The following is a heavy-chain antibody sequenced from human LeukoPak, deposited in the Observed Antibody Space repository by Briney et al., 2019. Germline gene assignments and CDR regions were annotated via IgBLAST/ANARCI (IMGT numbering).Heavy chain of an antibody. Sequence: GGPLRLSCAASGFTLSSYWMSWVRQAPEKGLEWVANIKPDGSDKDYVDSVKGRFTITRDNAKNSLYLQMNSLRAEDTAVYYCARGSVVAANFDFWGQGTLVTVSS. CDR1: GFTLSSYW. CDR3: ARGSVVAANFDF. CDR2: IKPDGSDK. J-gene: IGHJ4*02. V-gene: IGHV3-7*01. D-gene: IGHD2-15*01.